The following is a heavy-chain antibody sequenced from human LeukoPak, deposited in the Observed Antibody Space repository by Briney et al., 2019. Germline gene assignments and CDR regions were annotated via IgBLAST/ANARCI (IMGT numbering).Heavy chain of an antibody. CDR2: XXXYXGNT. V-gene: IGHV1-18*01. CDR3: AREPWGTLIGVYYYYYGMDV. Sequence: KXXXKASGXXXXXXGXSWVXXXPXQGXEXXGXXXXYXGNTNYAQKLQGRVTMTTDTSTSTAYMELRSLRSDDTAVYYCAREPWGTLIGVYYYYYGMDVWGQGTTVTVSS. J-gene: IGHJ6*02. CDR1: GXXXXXXG. D-gene: IGHD3-16*01.